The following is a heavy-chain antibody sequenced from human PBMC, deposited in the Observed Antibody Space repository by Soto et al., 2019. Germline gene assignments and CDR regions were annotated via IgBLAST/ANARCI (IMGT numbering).Heavy chain of an antibody. CDR2: ISAYNGNT. V-gene: IGHV1-18*01. CDR3: ARDRTFYYYGSGSYFHFDY. Sequence: EASVKVSCKASGYTFTSYGISWVRQAPGQGLEWMGWISAYNGNTNYAQKLQGRVTMTTDTSTSTAYMELRSLRSDDTAVYYCARDRTFYYYGSGSYFHFDYWGQGTLVTVSS. J-gene: IGHJ4*02. D-gene: IGHD3-10*01. CDR1: GYTFTSYG.